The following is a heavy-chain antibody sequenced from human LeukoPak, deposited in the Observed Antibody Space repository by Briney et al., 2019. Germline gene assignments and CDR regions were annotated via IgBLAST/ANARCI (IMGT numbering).Heavy chain of an antibody. Sequence: GGSLRLSCAASGFTFSSYAMSWVRQAPGKGLEWVSAISGSGGSTYYADSVKGRFTISSDNSKNTLYLQMNSLRAEDTAVYYCTKQQLASLFDYWGQGTLVTVSS. J-gene: IGHJ4*02. CDR3: TKQQLASLFDY. CDR1: GFTFSSYA. V-gene: IGHV3-23*01. CDR2: ISGSGGST. D-gene: IGHD6-13*01.